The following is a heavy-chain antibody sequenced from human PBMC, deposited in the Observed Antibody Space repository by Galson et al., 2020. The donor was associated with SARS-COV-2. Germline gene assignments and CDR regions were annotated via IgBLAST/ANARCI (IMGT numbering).Heavy chain of an antibody. Sequence: ASETLSLTCAISGDSVSNNTAAWNWIRQSPSRGLEWLGRTYYRSKWFNSYAESVKGRVDFNADTSKNQFSLHLNSVTPEDTAVYYCAREIEIQTTFAWFDPWGQGTLVTVSS. CDR1: GDSVSNNTAA. CDR3: AREIEIQTTFAWFDP. J-gene: IGHJ5*02. CDR2: TYYRSKWFN. D-gene: IGHD1-1*01. V-gene: IGHV6-1*01.